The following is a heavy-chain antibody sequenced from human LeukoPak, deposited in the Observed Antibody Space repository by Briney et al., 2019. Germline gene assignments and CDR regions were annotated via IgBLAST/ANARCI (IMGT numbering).Heavy chain of an antibody. CDR3: AKDWSIAAAGSYFQH. V-gene: IGHV3-30-3*01. Sequence: PGGSLRLSCAASGFTFSSYAMHWVRQAPGKGLEWVAVISYDGSNKYYADSVKGRFTISRDNSKNTLYLQMNSLRAEDTAVYYCAKDWSIAAAGSYFQHWGQGTLVTVSS. CDR1: GFTFSSYA. D-gene: IGHD6-13*01. J-gene: IGHJ1*01. CDR2: ISYDGSNK.